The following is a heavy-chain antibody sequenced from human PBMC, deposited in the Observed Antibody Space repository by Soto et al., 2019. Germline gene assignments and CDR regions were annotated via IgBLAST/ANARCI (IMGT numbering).Heavy chain of an antibody. V-gene: IGHV3-74*01. CDR3: TRVGGSVSGMDV. J-gene: IGHJ6*02. D-gene: IGHD1-26*01. Sequence: EVQLVESGGGLVQPGGSVRLSCAASGFTFSIYWMHWVRQAPGKGPGWVSRIDNAGSSARYADSVKGRFTIARDNDKNTVYLQMNSLRAEDTAVYYCTRVGGSVSGMDVWGQGTTVTVFS. CDR1: GFTFSIYW. CDR2: IDNAGSSA.